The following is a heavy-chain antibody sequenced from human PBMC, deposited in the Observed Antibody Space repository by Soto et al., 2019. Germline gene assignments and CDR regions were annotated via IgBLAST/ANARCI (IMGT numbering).Heavy chain of an antibody. CDR3: ARDPDKGGSGRYRYGMDA. J-gene: IGHJ6*02. V-gene: IGHV1-18*01. CDR2: ISAYNGNT. Sequence: QVQLVQSGAEVKKPGASVKVSCKASGYTFTSYGISWVRQAPGQGLEWMGWISAYNGNTNYAQKLQGRVTMTSDTSTSTAYMELRSLRSDDTAVYYCARDPDKGGSGRYRYGMDAWGQGTTVTVSS. D-gene: IGHD3-10*01. CDR1: GYTFTSYG.